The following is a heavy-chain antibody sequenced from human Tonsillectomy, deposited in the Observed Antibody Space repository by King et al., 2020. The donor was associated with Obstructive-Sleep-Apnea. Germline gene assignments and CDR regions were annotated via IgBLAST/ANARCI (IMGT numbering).Heavy chain of an antibody. D-gene: IGHD6-6*01. CDR1: GFTFSSSG. CDR2: IRYDGINE. Sequence: VQLVESGGGVVQPGGSLRLSWAASGFTFSSSGMHWVRQAPGKGLEWVAFIRYDGINEYYADSVKGRFSVSRDNSKNALFLQMNNLSAEDTAVYYCAKDNSNWSFDYWGQGILVTVSS. CDR3: AKDNSNWSFDY. V-gene: IGHV3-30*02. J-gene: IGHJ4*02.